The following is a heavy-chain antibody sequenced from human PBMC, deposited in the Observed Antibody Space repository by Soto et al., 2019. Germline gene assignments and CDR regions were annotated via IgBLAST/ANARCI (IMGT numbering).Heavy chain of an antibody. D-gene: IGHD6-19*01. V-gene: IGHV4-61*02. Sequence: PSETLSLTCTVSGGSVTSSSYYWSWIRQPAGKGLEWIGRIYTSGSTNYNPSLKSRVTMSVDTSKNQFSLKLSSVTAADTAVYYCARGGEGAVADWETIWGQGTLVTVSS. CDR1: GGSVTSSSYY. J-gene: IGHJ4*02. CDR2: IYTSGST. CDR3: ARGGEGAVADWETI.